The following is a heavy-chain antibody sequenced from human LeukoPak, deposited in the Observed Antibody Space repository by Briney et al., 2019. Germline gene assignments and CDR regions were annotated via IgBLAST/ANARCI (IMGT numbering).Heavy chain of an antibody. V-gene: IGHV1-18*01. Sequence: GSVKVSCKASGYTFTSYGISWVRQAPGQGLEWMGLISAYNGNTNYAQKLPGRVTMTTDTSTSTAYMELTSLRSDDTAVYYCAASCSSTSCSRSNWFDPWGQGTLVTVSS. D-gene: IGHD2-2*01. CDR2: ISAYNGNT. CDR3: AASCSSTSCSRSNWFDP. J-gene: IGHJ5*02. CDR1: GYTFTSYG.